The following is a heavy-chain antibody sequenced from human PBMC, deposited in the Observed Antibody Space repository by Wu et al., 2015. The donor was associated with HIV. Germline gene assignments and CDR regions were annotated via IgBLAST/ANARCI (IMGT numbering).Heavy chain of an antibody. CDR1: GYTFNNYF. D-gene: IGHD1-26*01. J-gene: IGHJ6*02. CDR2: INPNSGGT. CDR3: ASCERGGSGCYHLQGGGYYSMDV. Sequence: VQLVQSGAEVKKPGASVTVSCKASGYTFNNYFMQWVRQAPGQGLEWMGWINPNSGGTNYAQKFRGRVTMTRDTSISTAYMELRSLRSDDTAVYYCASCERGGSGCYHLQGGGYYSMDVWGQGTTVSVSS. V-gene: IGHV1-2*02.